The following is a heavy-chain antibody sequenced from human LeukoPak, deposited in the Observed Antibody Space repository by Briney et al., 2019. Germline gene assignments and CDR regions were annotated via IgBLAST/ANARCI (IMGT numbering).Heavy chain of an antibody. V-gene: IGHV1-2*02. CDR3: ARATGSSDAFDI. J-gene: IGHJ3*02. CDR2: INPNSGGT. CDR1: GYTFTGYY. D-gene: IGHD3-10*01. Sequence: ASVKVSCKASGYTFTGYYMHWVRQAPGQGLEWMGWINPNSGGTNYAQKFQGRVTMTRNTSISTAYMELSSLRSEDTAVYYCARATGSSDAFDIWGQGTMVTVSS.